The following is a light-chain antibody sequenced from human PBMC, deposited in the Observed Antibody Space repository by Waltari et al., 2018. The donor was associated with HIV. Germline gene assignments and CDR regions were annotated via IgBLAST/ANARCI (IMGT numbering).Light chain of an antibody. CDR3: SAWDSSLNVWV. V-gene: IGLV10-54*01. Sequence: QAGLTQPPSVSTGLRQTATLTCTRNSNNVGFQGAAWLQQHQGHPPKLLSYRNNYRPSGISERFSASRSGNTASLTISGLQPEDEADYYCSAWDSSLNVWVFGGGTKLTVL. J-gene: IGLJ3*02. CDR2: RNN. CDR1: SNNVGFQG.